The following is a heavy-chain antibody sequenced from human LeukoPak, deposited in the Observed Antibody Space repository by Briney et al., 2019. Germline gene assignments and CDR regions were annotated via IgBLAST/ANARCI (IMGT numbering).Heavy chain of an antibody. V-gene: IGHV3-30*18. CDR3: AKVYGFWSGFDY. CDR2: ISYDGSNK. D-gene: IGHD3-3*01. CDR1: GFTFSSYG. J-gene: IGHJ4*02. Sequence: GRSLRLSCAASGFTFSSYGMRWVRQAPGKGLEWVAVISYDGSNKYYADSVKGRFTISRDNSKNTLYLQMNSLRAEDTAVYYCAKVYGFWSGFDYWGQGTLVTVSS.